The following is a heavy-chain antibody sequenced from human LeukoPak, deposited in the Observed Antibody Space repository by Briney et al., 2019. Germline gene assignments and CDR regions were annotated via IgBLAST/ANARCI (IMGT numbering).Heavy chain of an antibody. CDR2: ISRSGSTP. CDR3: ANLTPDSTTPTDF. V-gene: IGHV3-23*01. D-gene: IGHD1-1*01. CDR1: GFTFSAYD. Sequence: GGSLRLSCAGSGFTFSAYDLSWVRQAQGQGLEWVAAISRSGSTPYYTASVKGRFTISRDNSKNTLFLQMNSLRAGDTAVYYCANLTPDSTTPTDFWDQGTLVTVSS. J-gene: IGHJ4*02.